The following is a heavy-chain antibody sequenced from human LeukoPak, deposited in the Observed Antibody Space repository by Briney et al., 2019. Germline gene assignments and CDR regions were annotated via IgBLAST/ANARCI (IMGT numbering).Heavy chain of an antibody. Sequence: PGMSLRLSCAASGVTLSPYGMHWVRQAPGKGLEWAAVISYEGGTKHYADSVKGRFIISRDNPRNTLYLQMNILRTEDTAVYYCAKEGTPQVSTWYDLWGQGTQVIVSS. CDR1: GVTLSPYG. J-gene: IGHJ5*02. V-gene: IGHV3-30*18. CDR2: ISYEGGTK. CDR3: AKEGTPQVSTWYDL. D-gene: IGHD3-10*01.